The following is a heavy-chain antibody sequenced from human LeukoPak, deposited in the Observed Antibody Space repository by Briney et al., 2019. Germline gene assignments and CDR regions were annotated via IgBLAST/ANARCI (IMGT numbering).Heavy chain of an antibody. CDR1: GFTFSSYN. CDR2: IGTAGDP. CDR3: ARGYCSGGSCYFYGMDV. J-gene: IGHJ6*04. Sequence: GGSLRLSCAASGFTFSSYNMHWVRHATGKGLEWVSAIGTAGDPYYPGSVKGRFTISRENAKNSLYLQMNSLRAGDTAVYYCARGYCSGGSCYFYGMDVWGKGTTVTVSS. D-gene: IGHD2-15*01. V-gene: IGHV3-13*05.